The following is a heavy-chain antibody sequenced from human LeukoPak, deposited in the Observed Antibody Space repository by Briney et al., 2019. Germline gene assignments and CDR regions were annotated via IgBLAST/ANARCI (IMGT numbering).Heavy chain of an antibody. D-gene: IGHD3-10*01. CDR1: GGSFSGYY. CDR2: INNSGST. J-gene: IGHJ6*02. V-gene: IGHV4-34*01. CDR3: ARGVGTMVRGVTSGMDV. Sequence: SETLSLTCAVYGGSFSGYYWSWIRQPPGKGLEWIGEINNSGSTNYNPSLKSRVTISVDTSKNQFSLKMSSVTAADTAVYYCARGVGTMVRGVTSGMDVWGQGTTVTVSS.